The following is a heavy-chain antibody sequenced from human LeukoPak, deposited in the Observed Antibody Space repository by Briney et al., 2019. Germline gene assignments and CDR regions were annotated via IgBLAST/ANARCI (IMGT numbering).Heavy chain of an antibody. CDR2: VRKDATEK. CDR3: AKRSGPNSGPFDS. V-gene: IGHV3-30*02. J-gene: IGHJ4*02. D-gene: IGHD1-1*01. Sequence: GGSLRLSCAASGFIFTEYGMYWVRQAPGKGLEWVAFVRKDATEKKYADSVEGRFAISRDDSENTVYLKMNNLRVDDTAVYYCAKRSGPNSGPFDSWGQGTPVIVSS. CDR1: GFIFTEYG.